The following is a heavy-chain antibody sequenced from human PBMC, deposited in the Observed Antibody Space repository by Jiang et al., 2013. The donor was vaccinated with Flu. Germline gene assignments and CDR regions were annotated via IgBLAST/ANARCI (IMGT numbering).Heavy chain of an antibody. V-gene: IGHV5-51*01. CDR1: GYSFTSYW. Sequence: KKPGESLKISCKGSGYSFTSYWIGWVRQMPGKGLEWMGIIYPGDSDTRYSPSFQGQVTISADKSISTAYLQWSSLKASDTAMYYCARRGLSRGYSGYDEFDYWGQGTLVTVSS. D-gene: IGHD5-12*01. CDR3: ARRGLSRGYSGYDEFDY. J-gene: IGHJ4*02. CDR2: IYPGDSDT.